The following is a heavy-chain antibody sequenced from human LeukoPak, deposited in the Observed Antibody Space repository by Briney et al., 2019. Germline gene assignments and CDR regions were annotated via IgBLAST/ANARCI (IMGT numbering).Heavy chain of an antibody. CDR2: ISSSSSTI. V-gene: IGHV3-48*01. CDR3: AREAAVDSHWFDP. Sequence: GGSLRLSCAASGFTFGSYSMNWVRQAPGKGLEWVSYISSSSSTIYYADSVKGRFTISRDNAKNSLYLQMNSLRAEDTAVYYCAREAAVDSHWFDPWGQGTLVTVSS. D-gene: IGHD4-23*01. CDR1: GFTFGSYS. J-gene: IGHJ5*02.